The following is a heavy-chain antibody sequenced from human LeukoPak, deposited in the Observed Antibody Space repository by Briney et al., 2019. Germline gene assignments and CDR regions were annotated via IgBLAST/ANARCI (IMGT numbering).Heavy chain of an antibody. Sequence: SETLSLTCTVSGGSISSSSYYWGWIRQPPGKGLEWIGSIYYSGSTYYNPSLKSRVTISVDTSKNQFSLKLSSVTAADTAVYYCARIRNWPITTKDAFDIWGQGTMVTVSS. CDR3: ARIRNWPITTKDAFDI. V-gene: IGHV4-39*01. J-gene: IGHJ3*02. CDR2: IYYSGST. CDR1: GGSISSSSYY. D-gene: IGHD1-20*01.